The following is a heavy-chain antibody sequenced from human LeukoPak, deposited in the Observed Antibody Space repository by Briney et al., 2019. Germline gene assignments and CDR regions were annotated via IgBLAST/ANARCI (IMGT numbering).Heavy chain of an antibody. D-gene: IGHD1-26*01. CDR1: GGSISSYY. V-gene: IGHV4-4*07. J-gene: IGHJ6*03. Sequence: SETLSLTCTVSGGSISSYYWSWIRQPAGKGLEWIGRIYTSGSTNYNPSLKSRVTMSVDTSKNQFSLKLSSVTAADTAVYYCARDLRIVGASTYYYYYMDVWGKGTMVTVSS. CDR2: IYTSGST. CDR3: ARDLRIVGASTYYYYYMDV.